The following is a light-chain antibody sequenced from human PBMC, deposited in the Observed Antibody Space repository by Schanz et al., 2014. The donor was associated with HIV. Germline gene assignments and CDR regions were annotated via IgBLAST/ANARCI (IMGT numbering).Light chain of an antibody. CDR3: QQRSNWPT. CDR2: DGS. CDR1: QSVGNN. Sequence: EIVMTQSPATLSVSPGERVTLSCRASQSVGNNLAWYQQKTGQAPRLLIHDGSTRATGVPARFTGSGSGTQFTLTISGLQPEDFAVYYCQQRSNWPTFGQGTRLEIK. J-gene: IGKJ5*01. V-gene: IGKV3-15*01.